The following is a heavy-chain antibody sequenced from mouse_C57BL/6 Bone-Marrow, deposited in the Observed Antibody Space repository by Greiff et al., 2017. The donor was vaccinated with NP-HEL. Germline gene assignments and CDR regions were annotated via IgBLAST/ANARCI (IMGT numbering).Heavy chain of an antibody. J-gene: IGHJ4*01. Sequence: VQLQQPGAELVRPGTSVKLSCKASGYTFTSYWMHWVKQRPGQGLEWIGVIDPSDSYTNYNQKFKGKATLTVDTSSNTAYMQLSSLTSEDSAVYYCAPFIYYGNLRAMDYWGQGTSFTVSS. CDR2: IDPSDSYT. V-gene: IGHV1-59*01. CDR1: GYTFTSYW. CDR3: APFIYYGNLRAMDY. D-gene: IGHD2-1*01.